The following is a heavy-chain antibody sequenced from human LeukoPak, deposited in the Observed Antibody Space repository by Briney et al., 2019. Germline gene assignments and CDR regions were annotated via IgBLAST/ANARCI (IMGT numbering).Heavy chain of an antibody. V-gene: IGHV1-2*06. CDR1: GYTFTVYY. CDR2: INPNSGGT. Sequence: ASVKVSCKASGYTFTVYYMHWVRQAPGQGLEWMGRINPNSGGTNYAQKFQGRVTMTRDTSISTAYMELSRLRSDDTAVYYCARAGTGTTLNWFDPWGQGTLVTVSS. CDR3: ARAGTGTTLNWFDP. D-gene: IGHD1-7*01. J-gene: IGHJ5*02.